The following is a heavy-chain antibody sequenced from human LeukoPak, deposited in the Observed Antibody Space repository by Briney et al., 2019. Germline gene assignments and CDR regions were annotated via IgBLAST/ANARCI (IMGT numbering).Heavy chain of an antibody. D-gene: IGHD4-17*01. CDR1: GGSISSSNW. CDR2: ISHSGNT. CDR3: AKAFTVTRVYNCLDP. Sequence: SETLSFTCAVSGGSISSSNWWSWSRQPPGKGLEWIGEISHSGNTNYNPSLESRVTISVDKSKNQFSLKLSSVTAADTAVYFCAKAFTVTRVYNCLDPWGQGTLVTVSS. V-gene: IGHV4-4*02. J-gene: IGHJ5*02.